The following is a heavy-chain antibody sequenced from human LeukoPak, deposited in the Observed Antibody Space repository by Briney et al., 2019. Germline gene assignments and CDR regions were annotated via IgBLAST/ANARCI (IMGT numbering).Heavy chain of an antibody. CDR1: GGSISSYY. J-gene: IGHJ4*02. CDR2: SYYSGSP. Sequence: SETLSLTCTVSGGSISSYYWSWIRQPPGKGLEWTGYSYYSGSPNYNPSLKSRVTISVDTSKNQFSLKVSSVTAADTAVYYCARHGTSSRGTGYLDYWGQGTLVTVSS. V-gene: IGHV4-59*08. D-gene: IGHD6-6*01. CDR3: ARHGTSSRGTGYLDY.